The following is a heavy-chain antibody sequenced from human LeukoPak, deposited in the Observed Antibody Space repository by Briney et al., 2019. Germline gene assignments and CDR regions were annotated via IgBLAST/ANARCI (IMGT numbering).Heavy chain of an antibody. CDR1: RFTFSTYW. Sequence: GGSLRLSCAASRFTFSTYWMHWVRQAPGKGLVWVSRINSDGSSTGYADSVKGRFTISRDNAKNTLYLQMNSLRAEDTAVYYCAKDSNPLWFGELFPFDYWGQGTLVTVSS. CDR3: AKDSNPLWFGELFPFDY. D-gene: IGHD3-10*01. V-gene: IGHV3-74*01. CDR2: INSDGSST. J-gene: IGHJ4*02.